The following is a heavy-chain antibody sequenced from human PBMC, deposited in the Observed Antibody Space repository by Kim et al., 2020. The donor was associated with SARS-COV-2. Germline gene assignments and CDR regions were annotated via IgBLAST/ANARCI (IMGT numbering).Heavy chain of an antibody. D-gene: IGHD3-16*01. Sequence: DSVKGRFTISRDNSKNTLYLQMHSLRAEDTAVYYCATGSTSRLNYDWFDPWGQGTLVTVSS. CDR3: ATGSTSRLNYDWFDP. J-gene: IGHJ5*02. V-gene: IGHV3-23*01.